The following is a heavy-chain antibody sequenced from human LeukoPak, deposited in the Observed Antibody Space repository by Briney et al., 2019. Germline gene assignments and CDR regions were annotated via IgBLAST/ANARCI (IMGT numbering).Heavy chain of an antibody. V-gene: IGHV3-23*01. CDR2: ISGSGGST. Sequence: GGSLRLSCAASGFAFSNYWMSWVRQAPGKGLEWVSAISGSGGSTYYADSVKGRFTISRDSSKNTLYLQMNSLRAEDTAVYYCAKVSPPSSWTHAFDIWGQGTMVTVSS. D-gene: IGHD6-13*01. J-gene: IGHJ3*02. CDR1: GFAFSNYW. CDR3: AKVSPPSSWTHAFDI.